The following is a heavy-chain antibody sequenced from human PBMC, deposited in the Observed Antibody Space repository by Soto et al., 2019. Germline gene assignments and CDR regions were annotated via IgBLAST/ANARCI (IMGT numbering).Heavy chain of an antibody. Sequence: QVQLVQSGAEVKKPGSSLKVSYKASEGTFSSYAIIWVRQAPGQGLEWMGGIIPIFCTANYSKNFQVRVRITADESMSAYYMERSSLRSECTAVYYCAILRFKHLVAVCDYCGQGTLVSVSS. V-gene: IGHV1-69*01. CDR2: IIPIFCTA. J-gene: IGHJ4*02. CDR3: AILRFKHLVAVCDY. CDR1: EGTFSSYA. D-gene: IGHD6-6*01.